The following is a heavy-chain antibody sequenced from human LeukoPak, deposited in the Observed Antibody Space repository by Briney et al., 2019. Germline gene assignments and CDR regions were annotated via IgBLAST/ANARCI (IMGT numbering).Heavy chain of an antibody. V-gene: IGHV3-30*18. D-gene: IGHD3-10*01. Sequence: GGSLRLSCAASGFTFSSYGMHWVRQAPGKGLEWVAVISYDGSNKYYADSVKGRFTISRDNSKNTLYLQMNSLRAEDTAVYYCAKEPYGSGRGIDYWGQGTLVTVSS. CDR1: GFTFSSYG. J-gene: IGHJ4*02. CDR3: AKEPYGSGRGIDY. CDR2: ISYDGSNK.